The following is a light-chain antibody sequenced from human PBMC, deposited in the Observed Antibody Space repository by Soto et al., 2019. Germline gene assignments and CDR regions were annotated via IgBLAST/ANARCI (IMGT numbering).Light chain of an antibody. Sequence: QSVLTQTPSVYASPGQRVTLSCSGSASNFGSHYVSWYPKVQGTAPKLLMYDNNQRPPGTPDQFSVSKSGTSATLGTTGLHTGDEADYYCVRWDNSLNTGGVVFGGGTKVT. V-gene: IGLV1-51*01. CDR2: DNN. CDR3: VRWDNSLNTGGVV. J-gene: IGLJ2*01. CDR1: ASNFGSHY.